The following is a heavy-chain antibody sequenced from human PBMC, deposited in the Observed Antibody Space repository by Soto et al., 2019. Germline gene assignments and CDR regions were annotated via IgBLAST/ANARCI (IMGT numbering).Heavy chain of an antibody. J-gene: IGHJ3*02. CDR2: MSSEGNRQ. Sequence: QMQLVESGGGGAHPGTPLGASFEVPGFPFSANGRNGFPQAPGKGLGWVGAMSSEGNRQDYGDSVRGRFSISRDNSKNTLYLQMNSLRGDDTAVYYCARGHAPVIHSSFEIWGEGTVVTVSS. V-gene: IGHV3-30*03. CDR1: GFPFSANG. CDR3: ARGHAPVIHSSFEI.